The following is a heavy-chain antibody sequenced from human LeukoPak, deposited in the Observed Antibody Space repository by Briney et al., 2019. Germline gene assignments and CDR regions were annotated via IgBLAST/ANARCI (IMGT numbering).Heavy chain of an antibody. J-gene: IGHJ4*02. CDR3: AKGSDSGYNFFDY. CDR2: LAWNSGSI. V-gene: IGHV3-9*01. Sequence: PGGSLRLSCAASGFTFDNYALHWVRQAPGKGLEWVSGLAWNSGSIGYADSVKGRFTISRDNAQNSLYLQMNSLRPEDTAFYYCAKGSDSGYNFFDYWGQGTLDTVSS. D-gene: IGHD3-22*01. CDR1: GFTFDNYA.